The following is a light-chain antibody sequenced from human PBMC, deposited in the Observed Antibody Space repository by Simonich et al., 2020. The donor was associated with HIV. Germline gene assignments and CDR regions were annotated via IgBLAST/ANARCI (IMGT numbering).Light chain of an antibody. V-gene: IGKV1-12*01. J-gene: IGKJ4*01. CDR3: QQTNSFLLT. Sequence: DIQMTQSPSSVSASVGDRVTITCRASQVISSWLAGYQQKPGKAPKLLIYAASSLQSGVPSRFSCSGSGTDFALTISSLQPEDFATYYCQQTNSFLLTFGGGTKVEIK. CDR1: QVISSW. CDR2: AAS.